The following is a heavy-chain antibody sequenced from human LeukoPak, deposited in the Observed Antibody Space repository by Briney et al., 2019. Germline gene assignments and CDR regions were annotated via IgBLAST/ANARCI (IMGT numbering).Heavy chain of an antibody. J-gene: IGHJ3*02. CDR3: AKEGNPVDTAMVSDAFDI. CDR2: ISWNSGSI. V-gene: IGHV3-9*01. Sequence: PGGSLRLSCAASGFTFDDYAMHWVRQAPGKGLEWVSGISWNSGSIGYADSVKGRFTISRDNAKNSLYLQMNSLRAEDTALYYCAKEGNPVDTAMVSDAFDIWGQGTMVTVSS. D-gene: IGHD5-18*01. CDR1: GFTFDDYA.